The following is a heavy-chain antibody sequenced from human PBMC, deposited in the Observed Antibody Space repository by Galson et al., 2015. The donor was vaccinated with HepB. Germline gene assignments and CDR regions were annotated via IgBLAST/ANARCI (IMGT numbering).Heavy chain of an antibody. CDR3: ARTRGAAAGIFDY. D-gene: IGHD6-13*01. Sequence: SLRLSCAASGFTFSSYWMHWVRQAPGKGLVWVSRINSDGTYITYADSVQGRFAIPRDNAKNTLYLQMNSPRAEDTALYYCARTRGAAAGIFDYWGQGTLVTVSS. CDR2: INSDGTYI. V-gene: IGHV3-74*01. CDR1: GFTFSSYW. J-gene: IGHJ4*02.